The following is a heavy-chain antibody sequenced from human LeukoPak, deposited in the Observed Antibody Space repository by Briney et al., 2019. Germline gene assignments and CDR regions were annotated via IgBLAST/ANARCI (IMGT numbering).Heavy chain of an antibody. CDR3: ARANSSSWHNFNY. V-gene: IGHV3-30-3*01. J-gene: IGHJ4*02. Sequence: GGSLRLSCAASGFTFRSYAMHWVRQAPGKGLEWVTIISYDGSQKYYADSVKGRFTISRDNSENTLFLQMNSLRAEDTAVYYCARANSSSWHNFNYWGQGTLVTVSS. CDR2: ISYDGSQK. CDR1: GFTFRSYA. D-gene: IGHD6-13*01.